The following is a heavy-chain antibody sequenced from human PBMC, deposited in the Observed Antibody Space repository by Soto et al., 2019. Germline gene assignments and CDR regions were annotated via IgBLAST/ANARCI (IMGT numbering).Heavy chain of an antibody. Sequence: SETLSLTCAVSGGSITSGGYSWSWIRQPPGKGLEWIGYIYHSGSTYYNPSLKSRVTISVDTSKNQFSLKVRSVTAADTAVYYCARGGTYFDCWGQATLVTVSS. CDR2: IYHSGST. V-gene: IGHV4-30-2*05. CDR3: ARGGTYFDC. D-gene: IGHD1-26*01. J-gene: IGHJ4*02. CDR1: GGSITSGGYS.